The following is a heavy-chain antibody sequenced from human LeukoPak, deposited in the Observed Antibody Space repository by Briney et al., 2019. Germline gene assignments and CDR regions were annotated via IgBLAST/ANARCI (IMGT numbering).Heavy chain of an antibody. V-gene: IGHV1-18*01. CDR3: ARGQGYCYGSGSYYPLIVPIDY. Sequence: GASVKVSCKASGYTFTSYGISWVRQAPGQGLEWMGWISAYNGNTNYVQKLQGRVTMTPDTSTSTASLELRSMTSDDTDVYYCARGQGYCYGSGSYYPLIVPIDYWGQGKLVTVSS. J-gene: IGHJ4*02. CDR2: ISAYNGNT. D-gene: IGHD3-10*01. CDR1: GYTFTSYG.